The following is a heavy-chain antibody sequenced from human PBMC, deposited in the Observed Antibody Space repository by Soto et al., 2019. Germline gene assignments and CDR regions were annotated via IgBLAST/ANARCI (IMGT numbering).Heavy chain of an antibody. CDR2: IYYSGST. J-gene: IGHJ5*02. D-gene: IGHD2-2*01. V-gene: IGHV4-39*01. Sequence: SETLSLTCTVSGGSISSSSYYWGWIRQPPGKGLEWIGSIYYSGSTYYNPSLKSRVTISVDTSKNQFSLKLSSVTAADTAVYYCARHWIVVVPAASYWFDPWGQGTLVTVSS. CDR1: GGSISSSSYY. CDR3: ARHWIVVVPAASYWFDP.